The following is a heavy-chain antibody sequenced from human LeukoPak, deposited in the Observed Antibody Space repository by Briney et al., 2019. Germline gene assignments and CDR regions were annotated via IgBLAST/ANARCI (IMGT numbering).Heavy chain of an antibody. J-gene: IGHJ4*02. Sequence: ASETLSLTCTVSGGSISSSSYYWGWIRQPPGKGLEWIGSIYYSGSTYYNPSLKSRVTISVDTSKNQFSLKLSSVTAADTAVYYCARQRMVRGVNFDYWGQGTLVTVSS. CDR2: IYYSGST. V-gene: IGHV4-39*01. D-gene: IGHD3-10*01. CDR1: GGSISSSSYY. CDR3: ARQRMVRGVNFDY.